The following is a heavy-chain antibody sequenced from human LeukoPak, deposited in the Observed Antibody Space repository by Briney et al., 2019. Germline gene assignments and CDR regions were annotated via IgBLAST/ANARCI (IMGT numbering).Heavy chain of an antibody. CDR1: GGSCSGYY. Sequence: SETLSLTCAVYGGSCSGYYWSWIRKPPGKGLEWIGYIYYSGSTYYNPSRKSRVTISVDTSKNQFSLKLSSVTAGDTAVYYCARGRIAVAGTGAEYFQHWGQGTLVTVSS. J-gene: IGHJ1*01. D-gene: IGHD6-19*01. CDR3: ARGRIAVAGTGAEYFQH. V-gene: IGHV4-34*09. CDR2: IYYSGST.